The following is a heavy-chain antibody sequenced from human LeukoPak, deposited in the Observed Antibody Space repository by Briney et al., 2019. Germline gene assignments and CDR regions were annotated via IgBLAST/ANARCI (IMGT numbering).Heavy chain of an antibody. Sequence: SQTLSLTCTVPGGSVSSGRFYWSWLRQQPGKGLEWIGSTYYSGSTYYNPSLKSRVTISVDTSKNQFSLKLSSVTAADTAVYYCARGGGQWLAHYFDYWGQGTLVTVSS. CDR3: ARGGGQWLAHYFDY. CDR1: GGSVSSGRFY. CDR2: TYYSGST. J-gene: IGHJ4*02. V-gene: IGHV4-39*07. D-gene: IGHD6-19*01.